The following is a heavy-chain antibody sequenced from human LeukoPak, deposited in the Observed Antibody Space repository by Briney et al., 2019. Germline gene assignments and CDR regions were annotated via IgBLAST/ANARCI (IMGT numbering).Heavy chain of an antibody. V-gene: IGHV4-34*01. CDR3: ARQRRVRGAKEVYYYYYYYMDV. CDR2: INHSGST. Sequence: TSETLSLTCAVYGVSFSGYYWSWIRQPPGKGLEWIGEINHSGSTNYNPSLKSRVTISVDTSKNQFSLKLSSVTAADTAVYYCARQRRVRGAKEVYYYYYYYMDVWGKGTTVTISS. J-gene: IGHJ6*03. D-gene: IGHD3-10*01. CDR1: GVSFSGYY.